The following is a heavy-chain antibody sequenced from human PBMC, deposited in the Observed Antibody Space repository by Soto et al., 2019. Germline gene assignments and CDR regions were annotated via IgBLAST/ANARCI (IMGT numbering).Heavy chain of an antibody. J-gene: IGHJ6*02. Sequence: ASVKVSCKASGFDFGSFGIQFLRQTRGRGLEWIGWIVVVSGSTNYARQFQGRVAISRDMSSSTAYLDLYDLKSDDTAVYFCSADHPHMAMGWPVWGQGSTVTVSS. CDR3: SADHPHMAMGWPV. D-gene: IGHD1-26*01. V-gene: IGHV1-58*02. CDR1: GFDFGSFG. CDR2: IVVVSGST.